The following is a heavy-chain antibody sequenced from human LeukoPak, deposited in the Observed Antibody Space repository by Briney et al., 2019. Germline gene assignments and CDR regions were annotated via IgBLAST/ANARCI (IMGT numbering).Heavy chain of an antibody. Sequence: PGGPLRLSCAASGFTFNRRWMTWVRQAPGKGLEWVSAISDSGNTYHADSVKGRFTISRDSSKNTLFLQMNRLRPEDAAVYYCAKAPVTTCRGAYCYPFDYWGQGTLVTVSS. V-gene: IGHV3-23*01. CDR3: AKAPVTTCRGAYCYPFDY. D-gene: IGHD2-21*01. J-gene: IGHJ4*02. CDR1: GFTFNRRW. CDR2: ISDSGNT.